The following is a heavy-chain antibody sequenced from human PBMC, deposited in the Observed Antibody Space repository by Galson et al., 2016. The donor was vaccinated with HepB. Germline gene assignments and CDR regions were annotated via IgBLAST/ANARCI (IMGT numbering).Heavy chain of an antibody. CDR2: IKQDGSEK. D-gene: IGHD1-26*01. Sequence: SLRLSCAASGFSFSSYWMTWVRQAPGKGLEWVANIKQDGSEKYYVDSVMGRFTVSRDNAKNSLYLQMNSLRAEDTAVYYCARDTGSYFYYHYGTDLWGQGTTVTVSS. CDR3: ARDTGSYFYYHYGTDL. J-gene: IGHJ6*02. CDR1: GFSFSSYW. V-gene: IGHV3-7*03.